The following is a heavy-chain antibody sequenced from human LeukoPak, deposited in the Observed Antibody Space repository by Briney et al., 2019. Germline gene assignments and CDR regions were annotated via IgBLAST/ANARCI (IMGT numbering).Heavy chain of an antibody. J-gene: IGHJ4*02. Sequence: KPSETLSLTCTVSGYSISSGYYWGWIRPPPGRGLEWIGSIYHRGSTYYNPSLKSRVTISVDTSKNQFSLKLSSVTAADTAVYYCARVDSEMRGYYFDYWGQGTLVTVSS. V-gene: IGHV4-38-2*02. CDR2: IYHRGST. D-gene: IGHD3-10*01. CDR3: ARVDSEMRGYYFDY. CDR1: GYSISSGYY.